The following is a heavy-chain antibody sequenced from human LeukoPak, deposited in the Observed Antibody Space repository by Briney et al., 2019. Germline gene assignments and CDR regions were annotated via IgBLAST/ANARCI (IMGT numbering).Heavy chain of an antibody. J-gene: IGHJ5*02. CDR1: GGSFSGYY. D-gene: IGHD2-2*01. CDR2: INHSGST. Sequence: PSETLSLTCAVYGGSFSGYYWSWIRQPPGKGLEWIGEINHSGSTNYNPSLKSRVTISVDTSKNQFSLKLSSVTAADTAVYYCARAADFVGVLAATGGFDPWGQGTLVTVSS. CDR3: ARAADFVGVLAATGGFDP. V-gene: IGHV4-34*01.